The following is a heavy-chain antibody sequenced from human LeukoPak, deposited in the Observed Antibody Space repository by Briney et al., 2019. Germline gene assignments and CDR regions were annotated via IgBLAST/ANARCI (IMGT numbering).Heavy chain of an antibody. CDR1: GGPINSGVDY. Sequence: SQTLSLTCTVSGGPINSGVDYWSWIRRPAGKGLEWIGRLYTSGSTRYNPSLRSRVTISQDSSKNQFSLELSSVTAADTATCFCARDYYDSSGSINWFDTWGPGTLVTVSS. CDR2: LYTSGST. V-gene: IGHV4-61*02. D-gene: IGHD3-22*01. J-gene: IGHJ5*02. CDR3: ARDYYDSSGSINWFDT.